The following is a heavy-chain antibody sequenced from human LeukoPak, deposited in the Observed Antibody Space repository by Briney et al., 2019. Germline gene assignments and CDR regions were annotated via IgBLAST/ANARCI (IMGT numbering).Heavy chain of an antibody. CDR1: GGSISSYY. V-gene: IGHV4-59*08. J-gene: IGHJ5*02. CDR2: IYYSGST. Sequence: SETLSLTCTVSGGSISSYYWSWIRQPPGKGLEWIGYIYYSGSTNYNPSLKSRVTISADTSKNQFSLKLSSVTAADTAVYYCARLALGGWFDPWGQGTLVTVSS. CDR3: ARLALGGWFDP. D-gene: IGHD3-10*01.